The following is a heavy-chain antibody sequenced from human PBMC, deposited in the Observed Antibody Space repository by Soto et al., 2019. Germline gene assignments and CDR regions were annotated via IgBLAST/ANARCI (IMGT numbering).Heavy chain of an antibody. CDR2: IRSKACGGTT. CDR3: TRVPLSPAYYYDSSGYSRDDY. V-gene: IGHV3-49*03. Sequence: GGSLRLSCTASGFTFGDYAMSWFRQAPGKGLEWVGFIRSKACGGTTEYAASVKGRFTISRDDSKSIAYLQMNSLKTEDTAVYYCTRVPLSPAYYYDSSGYSRDDYWGQGTLVTVSS. J-gene: IGHJ4*02. CDR1: GFTFGDYA. D-gene: IGHD3-22*01.